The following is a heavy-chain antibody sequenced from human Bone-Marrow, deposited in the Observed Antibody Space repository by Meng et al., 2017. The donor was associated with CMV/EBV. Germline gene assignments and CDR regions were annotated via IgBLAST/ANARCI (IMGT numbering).Heavy chain of an antibody. CDR3: AKGTGDSSSSDY. J-gene: IGHJ4*02. D-gene: IGHD6-6*01. CDR2: IDPDGKTI. V-gene: IGHV3-11*01. CDR1: GFYFGDYY. Sequence: GESLKISCAASGFYFGDYYMSWIRQAPGTGLEWISYIDPDGKTIYYTDSVKGRFTISRDNAQSSVYLHMISLKADDTAVYYCAKGTGDSSSSDYWGQGTLVTVSS.